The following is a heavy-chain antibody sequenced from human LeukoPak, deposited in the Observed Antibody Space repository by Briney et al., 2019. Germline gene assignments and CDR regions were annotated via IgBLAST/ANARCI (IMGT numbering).Heavy chain of an antibody. J-gene: IGHJ4*02. CDR1: GFTFSSYG. Sequence: GGSLRFSCAASGFTFSSYGMHWVRQAPGKGLEWVAVISYDGSNKYYADSVKGRFTISRDNSKNTLYLQMNSLRAEDTAVYYCAKVGGNKYYFDYWGQGTLVTVSS. CDR2: ISYDGSNK. V-gene: IGHV3-30*18. CDR3: AKVGGNKYYFDY. D-gene: IGHD4-23*01.